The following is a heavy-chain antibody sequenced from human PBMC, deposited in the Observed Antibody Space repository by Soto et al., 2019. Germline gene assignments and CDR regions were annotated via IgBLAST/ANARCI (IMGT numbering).Heavy chain of an antibody. CDR1: GGSISSGGYY. CDR2: IYYSGST. J-gene: IGHJ6*01. CDR3: ARDSGLLWFGESRFVVGF. D-gene: IGHD3-10*01. Sequence: SETLSLTCTVSGGSISSGGYYWSWIRHHPGKGLEWIGYIYYSGSTYYNPSLKSRFTISVDTSKNQFSLKLSSVTAAATAVYYCARDSGLLWFGESRFVVGFWGQGSTVSVSS. V-gene: IGHV4-31*03.